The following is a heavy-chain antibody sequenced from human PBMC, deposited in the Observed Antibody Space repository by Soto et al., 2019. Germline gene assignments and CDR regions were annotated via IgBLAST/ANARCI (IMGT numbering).Heavy chain of an antibody. D-gene: IGHD6-19*01. CDR3: AGHIGGTDTRGFEY. V-gene: IGHV4-4*02. J-gene: IGHJ4*02. Sequence: QVQLQESGPGLVKPSGTLSLTCAVSGASISDRNWWSWVRQPPGKGLEWMGEIYHSGTTNYNPSRKSRVTISMDSPMNHISLQLSSVTAADSAVYYCAGHIGGTDTRGFEYWGQGTLVTVSA. CDR1: GASISDRNW. CDR2: IYHSGTT.